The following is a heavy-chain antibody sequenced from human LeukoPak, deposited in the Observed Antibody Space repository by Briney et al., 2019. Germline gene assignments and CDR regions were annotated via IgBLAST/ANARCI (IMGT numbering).Heavy chain of an antibody. CDR2: ISYDGSNK. V-gene: IGHV3-30*03. J-gene: IGHJ4*02. Sequence: PGRSLRLSCAASGFTFSSYGMHWVRQAPGKGLEWVAVISYDGSNKYYADSVKGRFTISRDNSKNTLYLQMNSLRAEDTAVYYCARDLFDSSGYASEEWGQGTLVTVSS. CDR3: ARDLFDSSGYASEE. D-gene: IGHD3-22*01. CDR1: GFTFSSYG.